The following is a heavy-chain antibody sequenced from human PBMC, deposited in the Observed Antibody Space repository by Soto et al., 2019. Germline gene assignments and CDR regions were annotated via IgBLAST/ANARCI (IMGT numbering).Heavy chain of an antibody. V-gene: IGHV3-30*18. CDR1: GFTFSSYG. D-gene: IGHD6-13*01. Sequence: PGGSLRLSCAASGFTFSSYGMHWVRQAPGKGLEWVAVISYDGSNKYYADSVRGRFTVSRDNSKNTLYLQMNSLRPEDTAVYYCAKSTSSGIAAADDYWGQGTLVTVSS. J-gene: IGHJ4*02. CDR3: AKSTSSGIAAADDY. CDR2: ISYDGSNK.